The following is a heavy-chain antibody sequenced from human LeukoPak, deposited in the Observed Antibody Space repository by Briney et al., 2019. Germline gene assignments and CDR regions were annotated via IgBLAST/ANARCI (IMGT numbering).Heavy chain of an antibody. CDR3: TRDLRAIYYYYYMDV. CDR1: GFTFGDYA. CDR2: IRSKAYGGTT. V-gene: IGHV3-49*04. J-gene: IGHJ6*03. Sequence: GGSLRLSCTASGFTFGDYAMSWVRQAPGKGLEWVGFIRSKAYGGTTEYAASVKGRFTISRDDSKSIAYLQMNSLKTEDTAVYYCTRDLRAIYYYYYMDVWGKGTTVTVSS.